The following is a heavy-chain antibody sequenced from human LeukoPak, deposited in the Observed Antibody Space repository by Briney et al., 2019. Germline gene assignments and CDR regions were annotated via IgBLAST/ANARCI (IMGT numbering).Heavy chain of an antibody. Sequence: ASVKVSCKASGYTFTGYYMHWVRQAPGRGLEWMGWINPNSGGTNYAQKFQGWVTMTRDTSISTAYMELSRLRSDDTAVYYCARHSSRLWYGEWVRGAFDIWGQGTMVTVSS. D-gene: IGHD3-10*01. CDR3: ARHSSRLWYGEWVRGAFDI. J-gene: IGHJ3*02. CDR2: INPNSGGT. V-gene: IGHV1-2*04. CDR1: GYTFTGYY.